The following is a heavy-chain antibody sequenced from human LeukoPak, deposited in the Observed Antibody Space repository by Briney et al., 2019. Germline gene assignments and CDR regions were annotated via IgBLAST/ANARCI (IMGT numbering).Heavy chain of an antibody. J-gene: IGHJ4*02. Sequence: PGGSLRLSCAVSGFTFSNYAMSWVRQAPGKGLEWVSYISSSRSNIKYADSVKGRFTISRDNANNSLYLQMNSLRDEDTAVYYCARDTTAWVYWGQGTLVPVSS. CDR1: GFTFSNYA. D-gene: IGHD4-17*01. CDR3: ARDTTAWVY. V-gene: IGHV3-48*02. CDR2: ISSSRSNI.